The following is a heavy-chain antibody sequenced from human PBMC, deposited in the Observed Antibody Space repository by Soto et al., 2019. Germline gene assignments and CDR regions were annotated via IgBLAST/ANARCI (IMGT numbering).Heavy chain of an antibody. J-gene: IGHJ3*02. CDR3: ARVGSHSGYDSGAFDI. D-gene: IGHD5-12*01. CDR2: IWYDGSNK. Sequence: GGSLRLSCAASGFTFSSYGMHWVHQAPGKGLEWVAVIWYDGSNKYYADSVKGRFTISRDNSKNTLYLQMNSLRAEDTAVYYCARVGSHSGYDSGAFDIWGQGTMVTVSS. V-gene: IGHV3-33*01. CDR1: GFTFSSYG.